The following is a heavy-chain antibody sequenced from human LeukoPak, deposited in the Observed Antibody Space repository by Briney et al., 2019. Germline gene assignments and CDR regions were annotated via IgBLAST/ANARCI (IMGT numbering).Heavy chain of an antibody. J-gene: IGHJ4*02. CDR3: ARPEAGISGTTGLFQY. CDR2: IYPGDSQPGDSDP. D-gene: IGHD1-7*01. V-gene: IGHV5-51*01. CDR1: GYTFTSHW. Sequence: GESLKISCKTAGYTFTSHWIGWVRQMPGKGLEWMGNIYPGDSQPGDSDPKYSPSFRGQVAISADKSVSTAYLQWSSLKASDTAMYYCARPEAGISGTTGLFQYWGQGTLVTVSS.